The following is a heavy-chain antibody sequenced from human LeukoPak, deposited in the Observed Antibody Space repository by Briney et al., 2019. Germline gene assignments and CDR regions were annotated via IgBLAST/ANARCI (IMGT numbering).Heavy chain of an antibody. CDR2: IYPGDSDT. D-gene: IGHD2-21*02. CDR1: GYSFTSYW. J-gene: IGHJ5*02. Sequence: GESLKISCKGSGYSFTSYWIGWVRQMPGKGLEWMGIIYPGDSDTRYSPSFQGQVTISADKSISTAYLQWSSLKASDTAKYYCARLWAYCGGDCYLLNWFDPWGQGTLVTVS. V-gene: IGHV5-51*01. CDR3: ARLWAYCGGDCYLLNWFDP.